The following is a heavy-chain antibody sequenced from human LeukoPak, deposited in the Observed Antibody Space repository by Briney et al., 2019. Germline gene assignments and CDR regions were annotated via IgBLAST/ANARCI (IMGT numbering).Heavy chain of an antibody. CDR3: ARGPHPYTSGWYHFDY. Sequence: GGSLRLSCAASEFTFSSYEINWVRQAPGKGLEWVSYISSSGSTKYYADSVKGRFTISRDNAKNSLYLQMNSLRVEDTALYYCARGPHPYTSGWYHFDYWGQGTLVTVSS. CDR1: EFTFSSYE. D-gene: IGHD6-19*01. CDR2: ISSSGSTK. V-gene: IGHV3-48*03. J-gene: IGHJ4*02.